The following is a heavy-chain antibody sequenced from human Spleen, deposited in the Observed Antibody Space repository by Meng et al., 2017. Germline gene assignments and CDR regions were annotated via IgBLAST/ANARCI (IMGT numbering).Heavy chain of an antibody. J-gene: IGHJ4*02. CDR2: ISGSGGST. V-gene: IGHV3-23*01. CDR1: GFTFSSYG. D-gene: IGHD6-19*01. Sequence: GGSLRLSCAASGFTFSSYGMHWVRQAPGKGLEWVSGISGSGGSTYYADFVKGRLTISRDNSQNTLYLQMNSLRAEDTAVYYCAKQYGIAVAGTAVDYWGQGTLVTVSS. CDR3: AKQYGIAVAGTAVDY.